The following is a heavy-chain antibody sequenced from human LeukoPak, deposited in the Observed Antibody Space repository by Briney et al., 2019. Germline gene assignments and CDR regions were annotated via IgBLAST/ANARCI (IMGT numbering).Heavy chain of an antibody. CDR3: AKPDCSYSDCYRPAY. J-gene: IGHJ4*02. Sequence: GGSLRLSCAASGFTFSSYAMSWVRQAPGKGLEWVSAISGSGGSAYYADSVKGRFTISRDNSKNTLYLQMNSLRAEDTAVYYCAKPDCSYSDCYRPAYWGQGTLVTVSS. D-gene: IGHD2-2*02. V-gene: IGHV3-23*01. CDR2: ISGSGGSA. CDR1: GFTFSSYA.